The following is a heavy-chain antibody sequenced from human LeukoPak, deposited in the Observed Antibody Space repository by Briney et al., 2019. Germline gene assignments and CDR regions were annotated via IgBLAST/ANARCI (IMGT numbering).Heavy chain of an antibody. V-gene: IGHV4-4*08. J-gene: IGHJ3*01. CDR2: VSKSGST. Sequence: SETLSLTCTVSGGSISSHFWTWIRQAPGKGLEWVGYVSKSGSTNYNPSLQSRITISVDTSKNQFFLKLTSMTAADTAVYFCARDDYGVFDAFDVWGQGTVVTVSS. D-gene: IGHD3-16*01. CDR3: ARDDYGVFDAFDV. CDR1: GGSISSHF.